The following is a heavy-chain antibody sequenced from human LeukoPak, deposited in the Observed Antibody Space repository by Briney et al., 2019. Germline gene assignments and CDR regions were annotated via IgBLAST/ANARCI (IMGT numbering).Heavy chain of an antibody. V-gene: IGHV4-34*01. CDR1: GGSFSGYY. D-gene: IGHD6-13*01. CDR3: ARVRIAAAGTHYYGMDV. J-gene: IGHJ6*02. CDR2: INHSGST. Sequence: SETLSLTCAVYGGSFSGYYWSWIRQPPGKGLEWIGEINHSGSTNYNPPLKSRVTISVDTSKNQFSLKLSSVTAADTAVYYCARVRIAAAGTHYYGMDVWGQGTTVTVSS.